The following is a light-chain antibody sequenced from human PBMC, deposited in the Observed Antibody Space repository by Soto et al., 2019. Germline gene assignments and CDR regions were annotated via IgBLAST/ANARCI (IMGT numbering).Light chain of an antibody. Sequence: DIQMTQSPSSLSASVGDRVTITCRASQGISTYLAWYQQKPGKVPKLLIYAASTLQSGVPSRFSVSGSGTDFTLTISSLQPEDVATYYCQKYNSVPLTFGGGTKVEIK. V-gene: IGKV1-27*01. CDR1: QGISTY. J-gene: IGKJ4*01. CDR3: QKYNSVPLT. CDR2: AAS.